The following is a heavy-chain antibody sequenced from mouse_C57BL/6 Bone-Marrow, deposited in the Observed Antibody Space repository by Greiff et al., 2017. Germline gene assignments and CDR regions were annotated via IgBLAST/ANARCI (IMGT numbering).Heavy chain of an antibody. CDR1: GYTFTSYW. CDR3: ARWDDGYYGAY. Sequence: QVQLQQPGAELVMPGASVKLSCKASGYTFTSYWMHWVKQRPGQGLEWIGVIDPSDSYTNYNQKFKGKSTLTVDKSSSTAYLQLSSLTSEDSAVYYCARWDDGYYGAYWGQGTLVTVSA. J-gene: IGHJ3*01. V-gene: IGHV1-69*01. CDR2: IDPSDSYT. D-gene: IGHD2-3*01.